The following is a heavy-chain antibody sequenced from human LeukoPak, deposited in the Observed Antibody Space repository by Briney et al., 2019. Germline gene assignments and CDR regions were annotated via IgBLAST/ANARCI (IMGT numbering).Heavy chain of an antibody. V-gene: IGHV3-48*03. CDR1: GFTFSTYE. J-gene: IGHJ5*02. CDR3: ARGTGYCLDP. Sequence: GGSPRLSCAASGFTFSTYEMNWVRQAPGKGLEWVSYISTSGSTIYYADSVKGRFTISRDNAKNPLYLQMNSLRAEDTAIYYCARGTGYCLDPWGQGTLVTVSS. CDR2: ISTSGSTI. D-gene: IGHD2-2*03.